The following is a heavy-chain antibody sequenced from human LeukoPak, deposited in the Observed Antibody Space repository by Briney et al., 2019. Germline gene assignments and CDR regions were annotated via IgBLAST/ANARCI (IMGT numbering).Heavy chain of an antibody. J-gene: IGHJ4*02. CDR1: GSSLTSYW. D-gene: IGHD4-17*01. V-gene: IGHV5-51*01. CDR3: ASGDYVYFDY. Sequence: GESLKISCQASGSSLTSYWIGWVRQLPGKGLEWMGIIYPGDADTRYSPSFQGQVTISADKSIRTAYLQWSSLKASDTAMYYCASGDYVYFDYWGQGTLVTVSS. CDR2: IYPGDADT.